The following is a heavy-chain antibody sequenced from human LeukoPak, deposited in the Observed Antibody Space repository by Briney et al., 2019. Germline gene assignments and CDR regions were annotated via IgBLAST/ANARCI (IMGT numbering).Heavy chain of an antibody. Sequence: SVKVSCKASGFTFTSSAMQWVRQARGQRLGWIGWIVVGSGNTNYAQKFQERVTITRDMSTSTAYMELSSLRSEDTAVFYCAASGYSYGYGMDYWGQGTLVTVSS. V-gene: IGHV1-58*02. D-gene: IGHD5-18*01. CDR2: IVVGSGNT. CDR1: GFTFTSSA. J-gene: IGHJ4*02. CDR3: AASGYSYGYGMDY.